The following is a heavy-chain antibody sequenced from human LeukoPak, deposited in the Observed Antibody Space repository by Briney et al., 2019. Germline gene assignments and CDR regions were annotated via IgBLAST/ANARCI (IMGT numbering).Heavy chain of an antibody. J-gene: IGHJ4*02. V-gene: IGHV3-30*03. CDR2: ISYDGSNK. CDR3: ARDVPTGGYYYDSSGPDY. CDR1: GFTFSSYG. D-gene: IGHD3-22*01. Sequence: GGSLRLSCSASGFTFSSYGMHWVRQAPGKGLEWVAVISYDGSNKYYADSVKGRFTISRDNSKNTLYLQMNSLRAEDTAVYYCARDVPTGGYYYDSSGPDYWGQGTLVTVSS.